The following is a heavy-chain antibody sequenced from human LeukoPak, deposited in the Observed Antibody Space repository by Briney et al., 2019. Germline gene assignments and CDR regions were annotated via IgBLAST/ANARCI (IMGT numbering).Heavy chain of an antibody. CDR1: GGSISSYY. CDR3: ARVTGYMIEDYFDY. V-gene: IGHV4-59*01. J-gene: IGHJ4*02. CDR2: IYYSGST. D-gene: IGHD3-9*01. Sequence: PSETLSLTCTVSGGSISSYYWSWIRQPSGKGLEWIGYIYYSGSTNYNPSLKSRVTISVDTSKNQFSLKLRSVTAADTAVYYCARVTGYMIEDYFDYWGQGILVTVSS.